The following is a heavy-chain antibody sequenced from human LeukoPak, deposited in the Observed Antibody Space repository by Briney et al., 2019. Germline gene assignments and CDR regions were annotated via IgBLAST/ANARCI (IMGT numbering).Heavy chain of an antibody. CDR3: ARGGYYDSSGYPN. CDR2: MNPNSGNT. J-gene: IGHJ4*02. D-gene: IGHD3-22*01. Sequence: ASVKVSCKASGYTFTSYDINWVRQATGQGLEWMGWMNPNSGNTGYAQKFQGRVTMTTDTSTSTAYMELRSLRSDDTAVYYCARGGYYDSSGYPNWGQGTLVTVSS. CDR1: GYTFTSYD. V-gene: IGHV1-8*01.